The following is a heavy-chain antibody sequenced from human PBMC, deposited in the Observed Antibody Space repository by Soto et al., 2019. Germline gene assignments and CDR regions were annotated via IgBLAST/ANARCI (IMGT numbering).Heavy chain of an antibody. J-gene: IGHJ5*02. CDR1: GYTFTRFA. CDR3: ARDYYYDSRGYTRFDP. CDR2: ISAYNGNT. Sequence: QVQLVQSGAEVKKPGASVKVSCTASGYTFTRFAISWVRQAPGQGLEWMGWISAYNGNTNYAQKLQGRVTMTTDTSTSTAYMELRSLRSDDTAVYYCARDYYYDSRGYTRFDPWGQGTLVTVSS. D-gene: IGHD3-22*01. V-gene: IGHV1-18*01.